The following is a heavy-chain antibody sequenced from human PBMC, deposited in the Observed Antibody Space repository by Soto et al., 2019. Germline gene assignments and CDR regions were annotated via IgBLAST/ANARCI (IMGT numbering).Heavy chain of an antibody. CDR1: GFISRSYW. CDR3: ARAQYLADDAFDI. Sequence: LGLSCAASGFISRSYWMHWVRQVPGKGLVWVSRINGDGRSTSYADSVKGRFTISRDNAKNTLYLQMNSLRADDTAVYYCARAQYLADDAFDIWGQGAMVTVSS. V-gene: IGHV3-74*01. CDR2: INGDGRST. J-gene: IGHJ3*02. D-gene: IGHD2-2*01.